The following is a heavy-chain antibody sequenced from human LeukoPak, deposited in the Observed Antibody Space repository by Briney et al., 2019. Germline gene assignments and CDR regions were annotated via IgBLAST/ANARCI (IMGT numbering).Heavy chain of an antibody. CDR3: AKDAQSGFDYSNSLEH. CDR1: GFTFSHYG. J-gene: IGHJ4*02. V-gene: IGHV3-33*06. CDR2: IWSDGSNE. Sequence: GRSLRLSCSASGFTFSHYGMHWVRQAPGKGLEWVAVIWSDGSNEYYADSVKGRFTISRDNFKNTVSLQMNSLRVEDTAVYYCAKDAQSGFDYSNSLEHWGRGSLVTVSS. D-gene: IGHD4-11*01.